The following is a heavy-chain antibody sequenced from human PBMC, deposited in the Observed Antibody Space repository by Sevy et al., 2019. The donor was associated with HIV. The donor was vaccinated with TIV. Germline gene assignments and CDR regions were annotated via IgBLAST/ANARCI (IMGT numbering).Heavy chain of an antibody. CDR3: TRRYYYDTSGYSDDAFDI. CDR1: GFTFSGSA. J-gene: IGHJ3*02. Sequence: GGSLRLSCAASGFTFSGSAMHWVRQASGKGLEWVGRIRSKANSYATAYAASVKGRLTISRDDSKNTAYLQMNSLKTEDTAVYYCTRRYYYDTSGYSDDAFDIWGQGTMVTVSS. D-gene: IGHD3-22*01. CDR2: IRSKANSYAT. V-gene: IGHV3-73*01.